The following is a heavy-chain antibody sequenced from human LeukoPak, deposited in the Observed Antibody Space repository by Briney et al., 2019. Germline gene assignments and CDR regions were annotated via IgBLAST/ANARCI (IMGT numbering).Heavy chain of an antibody. CDR2: ISAYNGNT. V-gene: IGHV1-18*03. CDR3: ARDARRIRYYDSSGHFDY. CDR1: GYTFTSYG. Sequence: ASVTVSFKASGYTFTSYGISWVRQAPGQGLEWMGWISAYNGNTNYAQKLQGRVTMTTDTSTSTAYMELRSLRSDDMAVYYCARDARRIRYYDSSGHFDYWGQGTLVTVSS. D-gene: IGHD3-22*01. J-gene: IGHJ4*02.